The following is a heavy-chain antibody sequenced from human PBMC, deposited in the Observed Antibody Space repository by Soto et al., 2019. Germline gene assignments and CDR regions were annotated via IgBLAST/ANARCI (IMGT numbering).Heavy chain of an antibody. CDR1: GFMFSTTD. CDR3: VKNSGWFNT. D-gene: IGHD3-10*01. J-gene: IGHJ5*02. Sequence: PGGSLRLSCAASGFMFSTTDMSWVRQAPGKGLEWLTTIEGSGEITYYADSVKGRFTISRDNSKGTVYLQMDSLTADDTAVYFCVKNSGWFNTWGQGTPVTVSS. CDR2: IEGSGEIT. V-gene: IGHV3-23*01.